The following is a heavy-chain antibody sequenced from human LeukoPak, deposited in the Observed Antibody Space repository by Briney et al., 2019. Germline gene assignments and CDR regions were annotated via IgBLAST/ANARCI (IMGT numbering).Heavy chain of an antibody. CDR3: ARQHYDSSGYSYYYYYYYMDV. CDR2: ISHSGST. J-gene: IGHJ6*03. Sequence: PSETLSLTCIVSGYSISSGYYWGWIRQPPGKGLEWIGSISHSGSTDYNPSLKSRVTISVDTSKNQFSLKLSSVTAADTAVYYCARQHYDSSGYSYYYYYYYMDVWGKGTTVTVSS. D-gene: IGHD3-22*01. CDR1: GYSISSGYY. V-gene: IGHV4-38-2*02.